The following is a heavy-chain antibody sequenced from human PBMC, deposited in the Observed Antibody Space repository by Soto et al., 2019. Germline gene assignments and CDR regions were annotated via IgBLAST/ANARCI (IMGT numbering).Heavy chain of an antibody. J-gene: IGHJ4*02. CDR2: ISYDGSNK. Sequence: QVQLVESGGGVVQPGRSLRLSCAASGFTFSSYGMHWVRQAPGKGLEWVAVISYDGSNKYYADSVKGRFTISRDNSTNTLYLQMNSLRAEDTAVYYCAKDLTYYYDSSGYYPDYWGQGTLVTVSS. CDR3: AKDLTYYYDSSGYYPDY. D-gene: IGHD3-22*01. CDR1: GFTFSSYG. V-gene: IGHV3-30*18.